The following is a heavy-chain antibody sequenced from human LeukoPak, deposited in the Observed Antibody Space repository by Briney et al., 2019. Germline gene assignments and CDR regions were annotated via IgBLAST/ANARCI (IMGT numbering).Heavy chain of an antibody. D-gene: IGHD1-26*01. J-gene: IGHJ4*02. CDR3: AKDGRYSGSYRTPDY. Sequence: GGSLRLSCAASGFTFSSYVMSWVRQAPGKGLEWVSAISGSGGSTYYADSVKGRFTISRDNSKNTLYLQMNSLRAEDTAVYYCAKDGRYSGSYRTPDYWGQGTLVTVSS. CDR1: GFTFSSYV. V-gene: IGHV3-23*01. CDR2: ISGSGGST.